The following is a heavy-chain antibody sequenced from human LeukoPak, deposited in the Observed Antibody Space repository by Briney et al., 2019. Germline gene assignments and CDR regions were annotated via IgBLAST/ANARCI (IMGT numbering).Heavy chain of an antibody. CDR1: GGSISSYY. CDR3: ARGKGTKYYDFWSGPYAFDI. CDR2: IYYSGST. Sequence: PSETLSLTCTVSGGSISSYYWSWIRQPPGKGLEWIRNIYYSGSTNYNPSLKSRVTISVDTSKNQFSLKLSSVTAADTAVYYCARGKGTKYYDFWSGPYAFDIWGQGTMVTVSS. V-gene: IGHV4-59*01. J-gene: IGHJ3*02. D-gene: IGHD3-3*01.